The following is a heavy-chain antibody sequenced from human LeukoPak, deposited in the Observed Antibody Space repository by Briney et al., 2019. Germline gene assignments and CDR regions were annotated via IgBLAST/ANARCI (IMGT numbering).Heavy chain of an antibody. CDR2: ISAYNGNT. Sequence: GASVKVSSKASGYNFTSYCISCVRQAPGQGLEWMGWISAYNGNTNYAQKLQGRVTMTTDTSTSTAYMELRSLRSDDTAVYYCARGWLTDYCDPNWSEPWGQGTLVTVSS. CDR1: GYNFTSYC. V-gene: IGHV1-18*01. J-gene: IGHJ5*02. D-gene: IGHD4-17*01. CDR3: ARGWLTDYCDPNWSEP.